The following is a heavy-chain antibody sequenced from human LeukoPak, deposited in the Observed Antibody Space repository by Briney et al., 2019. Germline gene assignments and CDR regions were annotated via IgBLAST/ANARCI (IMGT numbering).Heavy chain of an antibody. CDR2: IYPGDSDT. V-gene: IGHV5-51*01. D-gene: IGHD5-24*01. J-gene: IGHJ4*02. Sequence: GESLKISCQGSGYSFTTYWIGWVRQMPGKGLEWMGIIYPGDSDTRDSPSFQGQVTSSADRSTSTAYLQWSSLRASDTAMYYCARASRDGYNQNFDHWGQGTLVTVSS. CDR3: ARASRDGYNQNFDH. CDR1: GYSFTTYW.